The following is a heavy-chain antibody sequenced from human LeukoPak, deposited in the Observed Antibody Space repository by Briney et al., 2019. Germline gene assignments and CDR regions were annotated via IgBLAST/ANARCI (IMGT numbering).Heavy chain of an antibody. V-gene: IGHV4-39*01. D-gene: IGHD1-14*01. CDR3: ARQGRTGGWFDP. CDR1: GGSISSSSYY. CDR2: IYYSGST. Sequence: PSETLSLTCTVSGGSISSSSYYWGWIRQPPGKGLEWIGSIYYSGSTYYNPSLKSRVTISVDTSKNQFSLKLSSVTAADTAVYYCARQGRTGGWFDPWGQGTLVTVSS. J-gene: IGHJ5*02.